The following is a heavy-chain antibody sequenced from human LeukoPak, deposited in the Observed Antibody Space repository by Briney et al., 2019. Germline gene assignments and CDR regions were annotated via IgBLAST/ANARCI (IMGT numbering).Heavy chain of an antibody. D-gene: IGHD3-10*01. CDR3: AKLPVLLPSGGQFDY. CDR1: GFTFSSYG. V-gene: IGHV3-30*18. CDR2: ISYDGSNK. J-gene: IGHJ4*02. Sequence: GGSLRLSCAASGFTFSSYGMHWVRQAPGKGLEWVAVISYDGSNKYYADSVKGRFTISRDNSKNTLYLQMNSLRAEDTAVYYCAKLPVLLPSGGQFDYWGQGTLVTVSS.